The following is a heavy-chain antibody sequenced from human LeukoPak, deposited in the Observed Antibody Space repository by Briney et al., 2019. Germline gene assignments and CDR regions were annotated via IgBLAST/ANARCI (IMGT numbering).Heavy chain of an antibody. CDR1: GFIFSTYW. V-gene: IGHV3-7*03. J-gene: IGHJ4*02. CDR2: INQDGSEE. Sequence: GGSLRLSCAVSGFIFSTYWMSWVRQAPGKGLEWVANINQDGSEEFYVDSVKGRFTISRDNAKKSLYLQMNSLRAEDTAVYYCASGQQLGYWGQGTLVTVSS. CDR3: ASGQQLGY. D-gene: IGHD6-13*01.